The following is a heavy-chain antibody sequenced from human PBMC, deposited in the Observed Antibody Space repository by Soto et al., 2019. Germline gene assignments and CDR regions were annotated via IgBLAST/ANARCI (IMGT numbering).Heavy chain of an antibody. D-gene: IGHD3-16*01. Sequence: QVQLVQSGAEVKKPGASVKVSCKASGYTFTSYDINWVRQANGQGLEWMGWMNPNSGDTGSPQKFQGRVTMTRDTSIITSYMELSSLASDDTAVYYCARSRGGAGVHFASWGQGTLVTVSS. CDR3: ARSRGGAGVHFAS. V-gene: IGHV1-8*01. CDR2: MNPNSGDT. CDR1: GYTFTSYD. J-gene: IGHJ4*02.